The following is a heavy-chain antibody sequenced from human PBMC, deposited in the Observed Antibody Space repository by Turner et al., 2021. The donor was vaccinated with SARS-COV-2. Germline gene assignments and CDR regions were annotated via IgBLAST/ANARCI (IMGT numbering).Heavy chain of an antibody. D-gene: IGHD6-19*01. V-gene: IGHV1-18*01. CDR2: SSSYNGNT. J-gene: IGHJ4*02. CDR1: GYTFTSYG. Sequence: QVQLVQSGAEVKKPGASVKVSCKASGYTFTSYGISWVQQAPGPGLEWMGWSSSYNGNTNYAQNLQDRVTLTTDTSTSTAYMEVRSLRSDDTDIYYCARDWAGGYYVDFWGQGTLVTVSS. CDR3: ARDWAGGYYVDF.